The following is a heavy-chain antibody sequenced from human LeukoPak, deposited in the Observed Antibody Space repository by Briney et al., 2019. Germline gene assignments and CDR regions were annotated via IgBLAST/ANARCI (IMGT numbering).Heavy chain of an antibody. D-gene: IGHD3-10*01. J-gene: IGHJ5*02. CDR1: GFTFSSYG. Sequence: GGSLRLSCAASGFTFSSYGMHWVRQAPGKGLEWVVVIWYDGSNKYYAASAKGRFTISRDNSKSTLYLQMNSLRAEDRAVYYCAKDSLGREVNNWFDPWGQGTLVTVSS. V-gene: IGHV3-33*06. CDR3: AKDSLGREVNNWFDP. CDR2: IWYDGSNK.